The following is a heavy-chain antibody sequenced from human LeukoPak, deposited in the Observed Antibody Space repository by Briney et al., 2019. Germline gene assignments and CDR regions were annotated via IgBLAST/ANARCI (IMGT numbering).Heavy chain of an antibody. J-gene: IGHJ5*02. CDR2: ISYDGSNE. V-gene: IGHV3-30*04. CDR3: VRSSSGWYVSWFDP. CDR1: GFTFSSYV. D-gene: IGHD6-19*01. Sequence: GGSLRLSCAASGFTFSSYVMHWVRQAPGKGLEWVAIISYDGSNEYYADSVKGRFTISRDNAKNSLYLQMNSLRAEDTALYYCVRSSSGWYVSWFDPWGQGTLVTVSS.